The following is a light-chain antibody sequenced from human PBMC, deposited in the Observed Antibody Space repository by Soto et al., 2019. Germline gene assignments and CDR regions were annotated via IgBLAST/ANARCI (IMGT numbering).Light chain of an antibody. Sequence: DIQMTKSPASLSASVGDRVTISCQTSRDISKYLNWYQQKPGEAPRLLIFEASNLEIGVPSRFSGRGSGTNLTLSISSLQPEDFATYYCQQYIYVPRTFGQGTKVEVK. V-gene: IGKV1-33*01. CDR3: QQYIYVPRT. J-gene: IGKJ1*01. CDR2: EAS. CDR1: RDISKY.